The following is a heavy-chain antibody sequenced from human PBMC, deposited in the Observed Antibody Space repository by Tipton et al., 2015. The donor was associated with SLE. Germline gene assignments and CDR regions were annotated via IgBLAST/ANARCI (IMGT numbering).Heavy chain of an antibody. J-gene: IGHJ4*02. CDR3: TRGIDPGSSRISDY. Sequence: SLRLSCAASGFSVSSAYMTWVRQAPGKGLVWISRTNQDGAIRSYEDSVKGRFIISRDNSKSTLYLQMNNVRVEDTALYYCTRGIDPGSSRISDYWGQGTMVSVSS. V-gene: IGHV3-74*01. CDR2: TNQDGAIR. CDR1: GFSVSSAY. D-gene: IGHD2-15*01.